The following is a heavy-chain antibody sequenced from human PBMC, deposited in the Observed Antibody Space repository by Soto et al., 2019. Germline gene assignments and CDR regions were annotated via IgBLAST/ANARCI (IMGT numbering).Heavy chain of an antibody. CDR2: ISSSSSSI. CDR3: ARADYYDSSAYYFSGWFDP. CDR1: GFTFSAYN. V-gene: IGHV3-21*01. J-gene: IGHJ5*02. Sequence: GGSLRLSCAASGFTFSAYNMNWVRQAPGKGLEWVSSISSSSSSIYYADSVKGRFTISRDNAKTSLYLQMNSLRAEDTAVYYCARADYYDSSAYYFSGWFDPWGQGTLVPVSS. D-gene: IGHD3-22*01.